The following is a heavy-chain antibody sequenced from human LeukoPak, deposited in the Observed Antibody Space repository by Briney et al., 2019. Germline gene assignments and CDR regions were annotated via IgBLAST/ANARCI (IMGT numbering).Heavy chain of an antibody. CDR3: ARGDPSNYYYGMDV. Sequence: SETLSLTCAVYGGSLSGYFWSWIRQPPGKGLEWIGEINHSGTTNYNPSLKSRVTISMDTSKNQFSLKLSSVTAADTAVYYCARGDPSNYYYGMDVWGQGTTVTVSS. V-gene: IGHV4-34*01. D-gene: IGHD3-10*01. CDR1: GGSLSGYF. J-gene: IGHJ6*02. CDR2: INHSGTT.